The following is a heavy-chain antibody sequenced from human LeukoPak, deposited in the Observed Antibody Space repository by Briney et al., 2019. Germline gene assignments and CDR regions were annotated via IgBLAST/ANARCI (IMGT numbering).Heavy chain of an antibody. CDR3: AGLSSVAARPGWVDP. Sequence: GASVKVSCKASRYTFTDYYIHWVRQAPGQGLEWMGWIDPKSGGTNYAQKFQGRVTMTRDTSISTAYMEVSSLRSDDTDIYYCAGLSSVAARPGWVDPWGQGTLVTVSS. CDR2: IDPKSGGT. V-gene: IGHV1-2*02. J-gene: IGHJ5*02. D-gene: IGHD6-6*01. CDR1: RYTFTDYY.